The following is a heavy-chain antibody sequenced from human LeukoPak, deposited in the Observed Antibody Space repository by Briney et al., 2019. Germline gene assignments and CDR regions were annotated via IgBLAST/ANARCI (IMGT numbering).Heavy chain of an antibody. Sequence: GGSLRLSCAASGFTFSTYWMTWVRQAPGKGPEWVANIKEDGSATYYVDSVKGRFTISRDNAKKSLYLQMNNLRAEDTAVYYCARDSPGYLAYDSWGQGTLVTVSS. J-gene: IGHJ4*02. V-gene: IGHV3-7*04. CDR3: ARDSPGYLAYDS. CDR2: IKEDGSAT. D-gene: IGHD1-1*01. CDR1: GFTFSTYW.